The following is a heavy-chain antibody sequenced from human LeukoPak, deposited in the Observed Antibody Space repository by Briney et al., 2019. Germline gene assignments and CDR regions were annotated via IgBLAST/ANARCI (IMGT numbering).Heavy chain of an antibody. J-gene: IGHJ4*02. CDR3: ARGATVWVGH. Sequence: SETLSLTCTVSGGSISSSSYYWGWIRQPPGKGLEWIGSIYYSGSTYYNPSLKGRVTISVDTSKNQFSLKLSSVTAADTAVYYCARGATVWVGHWGQGTLVTVSS. D-gene: IGHD3-16*01. CDR1: GGSISSSSYY. V-gene: IGHV4-39*07. CDR2: IYYSGST.